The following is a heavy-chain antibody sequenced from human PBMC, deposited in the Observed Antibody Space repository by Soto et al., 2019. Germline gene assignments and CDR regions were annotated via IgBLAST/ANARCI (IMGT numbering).Heavy chain of an antibody. V-gene: IGHV3-30-3*01. CDR2: ISYDGTNK. CDR3: ARDLDSSGWSAFGY. D-gene: IGHD6-19*01. J-gene: IGHJ4*02. CDR1: EFTFSSYA. Sequence: QVQLVESGGGVVQPGRSLRLSCAASEFTFSSYAMHWVRQAPDKGLECVAVISYDGTNKYYADSVKGRFTISRDNSKNTLYLQMNSLRAEDTAVYYCARDLDSSGWSAFGYRGQGTLVTVSS.